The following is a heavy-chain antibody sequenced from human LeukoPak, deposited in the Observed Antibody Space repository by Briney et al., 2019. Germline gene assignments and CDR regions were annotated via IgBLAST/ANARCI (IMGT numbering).Heavy chain of an antibody. CDR3: ARERSGWLHLDF. CDR1: GFTFDDYA. CDR2: VSGDGVWT. J-gene: IGHJ4*02. D-gene: IGHD5-24*01. Sequence: GRSLRLSCAASGFTFDDYAMHWVRQVPGKGLEWVSLVSGDGVWTNYADSVKGRFTISRDNRKNSVYLQMNSLRTGDTAFYYCARERSGWLHLDFWGQGTLVTVSS. V-gene: IGHV3-43*02.